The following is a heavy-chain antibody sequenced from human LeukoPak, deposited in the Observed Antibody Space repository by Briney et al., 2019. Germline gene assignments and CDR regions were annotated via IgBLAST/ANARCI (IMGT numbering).Heavy chain of an antibody. D-gene: IGHD6-19*01. J-gene: IGHJ4*02. V-gene: IGHV4-59*01. Sequence: EPLTLTCTVSGGSISSYYWSWIRQPPGKGLEWISYICYSGSTKYNPSLESRVTISVHTSKNQFSLKLSSVTAADTAVYYCAREPLSLGYSSGWSYYFDYWGQGTLVTVSS. CDR1: GGSISSYY. CDR2: ICYSGST. CDR3: AREPLSLGYSSGWSYYFDY.